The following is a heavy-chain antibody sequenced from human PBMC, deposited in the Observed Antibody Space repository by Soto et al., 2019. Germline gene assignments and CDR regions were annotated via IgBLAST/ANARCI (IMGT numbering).Heavy chain of an antibody. Sequence: PGGSLRLSCAASGFTFSNYWMHWVRQAPGRGLVWVSHIDSDGSTTTYADSVEGRFTISRDNAKNTLYLQMNSLRVEDTAVYYCATGLDTSKSGYWGQGTLVTVSS. D-gene: IGHD5-18*01. CDR1: GFTFSNYW. J-gene: IGHJ4*02. CDR2: IDSDGSTT. CDR3: ATGLDTSKSGY. V-gene: IGHV3-74*01.